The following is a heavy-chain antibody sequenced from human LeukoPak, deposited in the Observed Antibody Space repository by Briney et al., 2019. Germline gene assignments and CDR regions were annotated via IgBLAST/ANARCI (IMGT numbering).Heavy chain of an antibody. Sequence: ASVKVSCKASGYTFTSFAINWLRQAPGQGPEWMAWMNPNSGGTSYAQKFQGRVTMTRDTSISTGYMELSRLRFDDTAVYYCAITKAAKSLDYWGQGTLVTVSS. CDR2: MNPNSGGT. D-gene: IGHD4-11*01. CDR3: AITKAAKSLDY. V-gene: IGHV1-2*02. J-gene: IGHJ4*02. CDR1: GYTFTSFA.